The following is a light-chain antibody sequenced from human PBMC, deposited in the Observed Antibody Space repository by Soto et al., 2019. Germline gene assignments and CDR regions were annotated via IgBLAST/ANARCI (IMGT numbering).Light chain of an antibody. V-gene: IGLV1-40*01. CDR3: SLYTSENTYV. J-gene: IGLJ1*01. Sequence: QSVLTQPPSVSGAPGQRVTISCTGSSXNIGAGYDVHWYQQLPGTAPKLIIYEARNRPSGVPDRFSGSKSGNTASLTISGLQAADEADYYCSLYTSENTYVFGNGTKV. CDR1: SXNIGAGYD. CDR2: EAR.